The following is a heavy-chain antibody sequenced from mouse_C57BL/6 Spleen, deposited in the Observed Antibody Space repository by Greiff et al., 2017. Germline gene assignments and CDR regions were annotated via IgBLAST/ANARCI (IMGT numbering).Heavy chain of an antibody. J-gene: IGHJ1*03. CDR1: GYTFTSYW. D-gene: IGHD2-2*01. V-gene: IGHV1-53*01. Sequence: QVQLQQPGTELVKPGASVKLSCKASGYTFTSYWMHWVKQRPGQGLEWIGNINPSNGGTNYNEKFPSKATLNVDKSSSTAYMQIISLTSEDSAVYYCARGRGYDPHWYIDVWGTGTTVTVSS. CDR3: ARGRGYDPHWYIDV. CDR2: INPSNGGT.